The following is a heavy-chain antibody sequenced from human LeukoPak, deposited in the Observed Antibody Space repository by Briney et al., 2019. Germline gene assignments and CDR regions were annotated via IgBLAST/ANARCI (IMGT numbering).Heavy chain of an antibody. J-gene: IGHJ4*02. CDR3: ATEDY. V-gene: IGHV3-30-3*01. CDR1: GFTFGDYA. D-gene: IGHD1-14*01. Sequence: GGSLRLSCRTSGFTFGDYALSWFRQAPGKGLEWVAVISYDGSNKYYADSVKGRFTISRDNSKNTLYLQMNSLRAEDTAVYYCATEDYWGQGTLVTVSS. CDR2: ISYDGSNK.